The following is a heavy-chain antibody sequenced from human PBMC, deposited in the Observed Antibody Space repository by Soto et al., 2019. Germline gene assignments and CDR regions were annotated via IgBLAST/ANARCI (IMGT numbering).Heavy chain of an antibody. Sequence: GGSLRLSCAASGFTFSSYGMHWVRQAPGKGLEWVAVISYDGSNKYYADSVKGRFTSSRDNSKNTLYLQMNSLRAEDTAVYYCAKDLEPLKFYYYYYMDVWGKGTTVTVSS. D-gene: IGHD1-1*01. CDR3: AKDLEPLKFYYYYYMDV. V-gene: IGHV3-30*18. CDR1: GFTFSSYG. J-gene: IGHJ6*03. CDR2: ISYDGSNK.